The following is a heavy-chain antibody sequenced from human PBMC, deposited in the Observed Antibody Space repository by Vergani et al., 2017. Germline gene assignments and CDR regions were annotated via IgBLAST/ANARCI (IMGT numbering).Heavy chain of an antibody. CDR1: GGTFSSYT. J-gene: IGHJ6*02. D-gene: IGHD4-11*01. V-gene: IGHV1-69*02. CDR2: IIPILGIA. Sequence: VQLVQSGAEVKKPGSSVKVSCKASGGTFSSYTISWVRQAPGQGFEWMGRIIPILGIANYAQKFQGRVTITADKSTSTAYMELSSLRSEDTAVYYCARTTHPYGMDVWGQGTTVTVSS. CDR3: ARTTHPYGMDV.